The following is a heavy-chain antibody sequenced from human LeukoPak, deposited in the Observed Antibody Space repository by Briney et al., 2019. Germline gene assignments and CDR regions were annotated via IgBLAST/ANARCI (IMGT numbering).Heavy chain of an antibody. Sequence: SETLSLTCAVYGGSFSGYYWSWIRQPPGKGLEWIGEINHSGSTNYNPSLKSRVTISVDTSKNQFSLKLSSVTAADTAVYYCARDSYYYGSGSPDYFDYWGQGTLVTVSS. CDR1: GGSFSGYY. V-gene: IGHV4-34*01. CDR3: ARDSYYYGSGSPDYFDY. J-gene: IGHJ4*02. CDR2: INHSGST. D-gene: IGHD3-10*01.